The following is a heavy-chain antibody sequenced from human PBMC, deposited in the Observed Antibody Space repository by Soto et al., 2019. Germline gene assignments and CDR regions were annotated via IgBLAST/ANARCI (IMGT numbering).Heavy chain of an antibody. D-gene: IGHD3-9*01. V-gene: IGHV1-18*01. J-gene: IGHJ4*02. CDR1: GYTFTSYG. CDR3: AIDIGPTYFDY. Sequence: QVQLVQSGAEVKKPGASVKVSCKASGYTFTSYGISWVRKAPGQGLEWMGWISAYKGNTNYAQKFQGRVTMTPDTSTSTVYMELRSLRSDDTAAYYCAIDIGPTYFDYWGQGTLVTVSS. CDR2: ISAYKGNT.